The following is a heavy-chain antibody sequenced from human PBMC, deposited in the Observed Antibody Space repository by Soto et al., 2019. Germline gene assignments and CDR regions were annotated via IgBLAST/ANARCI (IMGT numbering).Heavy chain of an antibody. D-gene: IGHD1-1*01. V-gene: IGHV4-4*02. J-gene: IGHJ4*02. CDR1: GGSVNTDYW. Sequence: SETLSLTCAVSGGSVNTDYWWSWVRQPPGKGLEWIGEVHHSGTTNYIQSLTSRLTMSVDKSGNQVSLELTSVAAADTAVYYCARDIERIRGPHHNSVGPGHWGQGTLVTVSS. CDR3: ARDIERIRGPHHNSVGPGH. CDR2: VHHSGTT.